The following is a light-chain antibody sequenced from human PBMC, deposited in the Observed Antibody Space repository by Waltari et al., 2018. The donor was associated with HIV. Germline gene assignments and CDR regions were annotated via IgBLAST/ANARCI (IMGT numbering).Light chain of an antibody. CDR1: SGSIASGY. CDR2: EDY. Sequence: NFMLTQPHSVSESPGKTVVISCTRSSGSIASGYVQWYQQRPGSSPTTVIYEDYRRPSGPVGRFSGSIDSSSNSASLTISGLETEDEADYYCHSYDTTNQVFGGGTKLTVL. J-gene: IGLJ2*01. CDR3: HSYDTTNQV. V-gene: IGLV6-57*01.